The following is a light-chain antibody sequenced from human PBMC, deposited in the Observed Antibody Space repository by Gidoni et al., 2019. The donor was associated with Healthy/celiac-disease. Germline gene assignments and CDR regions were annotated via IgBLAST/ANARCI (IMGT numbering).Light chain of an antibody. CDR2: GAS. CDR1: QSVSSSY. Sequence: DIVLTQSPGTLSLSPGERATLSCRASQSVSSSYLAWYQQKPGQAPRLLIYGASSRATGIPDRFSGSGSGTDFTLTISRLEPEDFAVYYCQQYGSSPGTCGQETKVEIK. J-gene: IGKJ1*01. CDR3: QQYGSSPGT. V-gene: IGKV3-20*01.